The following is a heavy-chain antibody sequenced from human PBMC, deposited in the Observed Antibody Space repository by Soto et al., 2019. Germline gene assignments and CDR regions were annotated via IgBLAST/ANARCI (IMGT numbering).Heavy chain of an antibody. V-gene: IGHV1-69*12. D-gene: IGHD2-15*01. CDR2: IIPIFGTA. J-gene: IGHJ6*01. CDR3: ARGCSGGSCYPRANYYYYGMDV. CDR1: GGTFSSYA. Sequence: QVQLVQSGAEVKKPGSSVKVSCKASGGTFSSYAISWVRQAPGQGLEWMGGIIPIFGTANYAQKFQGRVTIHADGTTSTAYMERSSLRSEDTAVYYCARGCSGGSCYPRANYYYYGMDVWGQGTTVTVSS.